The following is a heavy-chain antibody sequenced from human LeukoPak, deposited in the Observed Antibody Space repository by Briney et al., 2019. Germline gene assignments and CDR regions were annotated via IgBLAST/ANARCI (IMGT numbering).Heavy chain of an antibody. D-gene: IGHD3-9*01. J-gene: IGHJ4*02. CDR3: ARDLVGSHTSYSSGAWDY. CDR2: IIPIFDTA. CDR1: GGTFISYA. V-gene: IGHV1-69*13. Sequence: ASVKVSCKASGGTFISYAISWVRQAPGQGLEWMGGIIPIFDTADYAQKFQGRLTITADESTSTAYVELSSLRAEDTAVYYCARDLVGSHTSYSSGAWDYWGQGTLVTVSS.